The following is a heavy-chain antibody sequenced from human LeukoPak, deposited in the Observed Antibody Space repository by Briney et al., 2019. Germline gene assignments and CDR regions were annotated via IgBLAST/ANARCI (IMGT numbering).Heavy chain of an antibody. CDR1: GYDFSKYW. CDR3: ARGNYYDSSGYFDY. V-gene: IGHV5-51*01. D-gene: IGHD3-22*01. J-gene: IGHJ4*02. CDR2: IYPIDSDT. Sequence: GESLKISCKGSGYDFSKYWIGWVRHMPGKGLEWMGSIYPIDSDTSYTPSFQGQVTISADKSISAAYLQWSSLKASDTAIYYCARGNYYDSSGYFDYWGQGTLVTVSS.